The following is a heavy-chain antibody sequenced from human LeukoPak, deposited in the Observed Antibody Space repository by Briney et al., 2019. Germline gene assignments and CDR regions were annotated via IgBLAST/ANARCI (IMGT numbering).Heavy chain of an antibody. CDR2: ISSSSSYI. D-gene: IGHD4-17*01. J-gene: IGHJ4*02. V-gene: IGHV3-21*01. Sequence: GGSLRLSCAASGFTFSSSSMNWVRQAPGKGLEWVSSISSSSSYIYYADSVKGRFTISRDNAKNSLYLQMNSLRAEDTAVYYCARSNGDYVYYFDYWGQGTLVTVSS. CDR1: GFTFSSSS. CDR3: ARSNGDYVYYFDY.